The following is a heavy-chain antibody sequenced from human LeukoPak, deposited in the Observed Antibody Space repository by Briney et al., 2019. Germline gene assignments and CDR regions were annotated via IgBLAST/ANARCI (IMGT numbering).Heavy chain of an antibody. D-gene: IGHD3-9*01. J-gene: IGHJ4*02. CDR3: AGNFITYDILTGFSP. CDR1: GGSISSSSYY. V-gene: IGHV4-39*07. CDR2: IYYSGST. Sequence: SETLSLTCTVSGGSISSSSYYWGWIRQPPGKGLEWIGSIYYSGSTYYNPSLKSRVTISVDTSKNQFSLKLSSVTAADTAVYYCAGNFITYDILTGFSPWGQGTLVTVSS.